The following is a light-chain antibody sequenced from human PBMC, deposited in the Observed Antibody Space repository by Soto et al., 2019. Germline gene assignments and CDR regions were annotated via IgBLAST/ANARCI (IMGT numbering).Light chain of an antibody. V-gene: IGKV1-16*01. CDR2: DAS. Sequence: DIQMTQSPSSLSASVGDRVTITCQASQDISNYLNWYQLRPGKAPKLLISDASNLKSGVPSRFSGSGSGTEFTLTISSLQPDDFASYYCQQHKSYPLTFGGGTKVDIK. CDR1: QDISNY. J-gene: IGKJ4*01. CDR3: QQHKSYPLT.